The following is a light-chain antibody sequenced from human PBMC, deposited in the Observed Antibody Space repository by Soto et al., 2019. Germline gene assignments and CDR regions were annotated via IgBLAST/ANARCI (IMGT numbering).Light chain of an antibody. CDR3: QQRSNWPLIT. CDR1: QSVSSYY. CDR2: AAS. V-gene: IGKV3D-20*02. Sequence: EIVLTQSPGTLSLSPGERATLSCRASQSVSSYYLAWYQQKPGQAPRLLIYAASSRATGIPARFSGSGSGTEFTLTISSLQSEDFAVYYCQQRSNWPLITFGQGTRLEI. J-gene: IGKJ5*01.